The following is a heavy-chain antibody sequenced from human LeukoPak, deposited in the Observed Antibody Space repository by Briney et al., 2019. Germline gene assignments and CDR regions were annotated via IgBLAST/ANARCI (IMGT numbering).Heavy chain of an antibody. Sequence: GGSLRLSCAASGFTFSSYAMHWVRQAPGKGLEWVAVISYDGSNKYYADSVKGRFTISRDNSKNTLYLQMNSPRAEDTAVYYCARNRGSNYYYYYGMDVWGQGTTVTVSS. CDR2: ISYDGSNK. D-gene: IGHD5-12*01. J-gene: IGHJ6*02. CDR1: GFTFSSYA. V-gene: IGHV3-30-3*01. CDR3: ARNRGSNYYYYYGMDV.